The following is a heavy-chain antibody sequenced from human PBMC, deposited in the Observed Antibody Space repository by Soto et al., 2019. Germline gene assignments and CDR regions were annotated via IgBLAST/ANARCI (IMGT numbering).Heavy chain of an antibody. J-gene: IGHJ3*02. CDR1: GFTSSSYA. D-gene: IGHD3-22*01. Sequence: GGSLRLSCAASGFTSSSYAMSWVGQAPGKGLEWVSCISGSGGSTYYADSVKGRFIISRDHSKNTLYVQMNSLRAEDTAVYYCAKEYYYDSSGDAAFDIWGQGTMVTVSS. V-gene: IGHV3-23*01. CDR3: AKEYYYDSSGDAAFDI. CDR2: ISGSGGST.